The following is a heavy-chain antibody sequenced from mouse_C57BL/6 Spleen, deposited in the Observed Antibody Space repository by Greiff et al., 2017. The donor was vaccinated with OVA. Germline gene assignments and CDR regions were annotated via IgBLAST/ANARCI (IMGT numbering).Heavy chain of an antibody. CDR3: ARDGDDARDFDY. D-gene: IGHD1-1*01. CDR1: GYTFTSYW. V-gene: IGHV1-53*01. CDR2: FNPSNGGT. Sequence: QVQLQQPGTELVKPGASVKLSCKASGYTFTSYWMHLVKQRPGQGLEWIGNFNPSNGGTNYNETFKSKATLTADKSSSTAYRELRSLTYEDSAVYFCARDGDDARDFDYWGQGTTLTVSS. J-gene: IGHJ2*01.